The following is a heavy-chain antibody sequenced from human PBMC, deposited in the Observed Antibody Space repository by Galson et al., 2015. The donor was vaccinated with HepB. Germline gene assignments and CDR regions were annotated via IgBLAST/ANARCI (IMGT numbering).Heavy chain of an antibody. CDR3: ARELYSNYFDF. V-gene: IGHV1-18*04. CDR1: SYAFTSYG. Sequence: SVKVSCKAPSYAFTSYGFIWVRQAPGQGLEWMGWISAYNGNTKYAQKFQGRVTMTTDTSTSTGYMELRSLRSDDTAVYFCARELYSNYFDFWGQGTLVTVSS. CDR2: ISAYNGNT. D-gene: IGHD4-11*01. J-gene: IGHJ4*02.